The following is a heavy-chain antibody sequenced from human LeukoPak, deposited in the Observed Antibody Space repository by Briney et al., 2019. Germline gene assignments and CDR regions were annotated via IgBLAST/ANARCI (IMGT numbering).Heavy chain of an antibody. CDR2: IYPADSKT. J-gene: IGHJ4*02. D-gene: IGHD6-19*01. CDR1: GYRFTNYW. CDR3: ARGGQAVPGQRFDS. Sequence: KSGESLKISCKSSGYRFTNYWIAWARQMPGKGLEWMGIIYPADSKTRYSPSFQGLVTISADKSINTAYLQWSRLGTSDTAVYFCARGGQAVPGQRFDSWGQGTLLTVSS. V-gene: IGHV5-51*01.